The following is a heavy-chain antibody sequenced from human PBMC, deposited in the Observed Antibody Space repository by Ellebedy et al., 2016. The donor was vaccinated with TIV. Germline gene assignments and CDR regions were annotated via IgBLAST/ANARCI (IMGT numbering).Heavy chain of an antibody. J-gene: IGHJ4*02. CDR3: ARRDGDSDFDY. CDR2: IYPGDSDT. CDR1: GSTFISYW. V-gene: IGHV5-51*01. Sequence: GESLKISCKGSGSTFISYWIGWVRQMPGKGLEWMGVIYPGDSDTRYSPSFQGQVTISADKSINTAYLQWSSLEASDTAIYYCARRDGDSDFDYWGQGTLVTISS. D-gene: IGHD4-17*01.